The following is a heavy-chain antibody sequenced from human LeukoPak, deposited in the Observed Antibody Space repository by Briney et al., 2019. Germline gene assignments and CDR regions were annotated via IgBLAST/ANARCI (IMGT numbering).Heavy chain of an antibody. CDR1: GFTFSSYS. CDR3: ARPPGDY. V-gene: IGHV3-48*04. J-gene: IGHJ4*02. CDR2: ISSGSSTK. Sequence: GGSLRLSCAASGFTFSSYSMNWVRQAPGKGLEWVSYISSGSSTKYYADSVKGRITISRDNAKNSLYLQMNSLRAEDTAVYYCARPPGDYWGQGTLVTVSS.